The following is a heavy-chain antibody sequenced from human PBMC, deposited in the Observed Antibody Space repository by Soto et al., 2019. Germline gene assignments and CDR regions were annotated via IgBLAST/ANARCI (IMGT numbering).Heavy chain of an antibody. V-gene: IGHV4-31*03. CDR2: IYYSGST. CDR1: GGSISSGGYY. CDR3: ARDRSRGLFWRTHLGGWFDP. J-gene: IGHJ5*02. D-gene: IGHD3-3*01. Sequence: PSETLSLTCTVSGGSISSGGYYWSWIRQHPGKGLEWIGYIYYSGSTYYNPSLKSRVTISVDTSKNQFSLKLSSVTAADTAVYYCARDRSRGLFWRTHLGGWFDPWGQGTLVTVSS.